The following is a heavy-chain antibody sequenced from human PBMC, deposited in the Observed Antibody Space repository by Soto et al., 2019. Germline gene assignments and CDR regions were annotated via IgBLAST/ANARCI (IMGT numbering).Heavy chain of an antibody. CDR3: ASGARDCSGGSCYSEM. J-gene: IGHJ4*02. Sequence: QVQLVQSGAEVQKPGSSVKVSCKASGGTFSSYTISWVRQAPGQGLEWMGRIIPILGIANYAQKFQGRVTLSADNSMSTAYMALSSLRSEDTAVYYCASGARDCSGGSCYSEMWGQGTLVTVSS. D-gene: IGHD2-15*01. CDR2: IIPILGIA. V-gene: IGHV1-69*02. CDR1: GGTFSSYT.